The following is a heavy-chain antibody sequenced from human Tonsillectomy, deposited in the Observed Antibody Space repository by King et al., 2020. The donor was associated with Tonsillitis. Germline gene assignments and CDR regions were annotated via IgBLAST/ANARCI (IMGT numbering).Heavy chain of an antibody. CDR3: ASQTYYYDSSGYIFPFEY. J-gene: IGHJ4*02. D-gene: IGHD3-22*01. CDR2: IYTSGST. Sequence: QLQESGPGLVKPSETLSLTCTVSGGSISSYYWSWIRQPAGKGLEWIGRIYTSGSTNYNPSLKSRVTMSVDTSKNQFSLKLSSVTAADPAVYYCASQTYYYDSSGYIFPFEYWGQGTLVTVSS. CDR1: GGSISSYY. V-gene: IGHV4-4*07.